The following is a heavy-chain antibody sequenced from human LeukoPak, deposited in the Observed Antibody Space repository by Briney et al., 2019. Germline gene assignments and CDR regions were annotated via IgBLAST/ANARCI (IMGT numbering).Heavy chain of an antibody. CDR1: GGSFSGYY. D-gene: IGHD6-13*01. Sequence: SETLSLTCAVYGGSFSGYYWSWIRQPPGKGLEWIGEINHSGSTNYNPSLKSRVTISVDTSKNQFSLKLGSVTAADTAVYYCAGSSPLRYYYYYGMDVWGKGTTVTVSS. CDR3: AGSSPLRYYYYYGMDV. CDR2: INHSGST. V-gene: IGHV4-34*01. J-gene: IGHJ6*04.